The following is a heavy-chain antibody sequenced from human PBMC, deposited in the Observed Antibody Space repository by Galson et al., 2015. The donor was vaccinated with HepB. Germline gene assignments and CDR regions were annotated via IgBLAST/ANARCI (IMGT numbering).Heavy chain of an antibody. CDR2: ISYDGSNK. CDR1: GFTFSSYA. CDR3: ARDIGIQLWRNTYFDY. Sequence: SLRLSCAASGFTFSSYAMHWVRQAPGKGLEWVAVISYDGSNKYYADSVKGRFTISRDNSKNTLYLQMNSLRAEDTAVYYCARDIGIQLWRNTYFDYWGQGTLVTVSS. V-gene: IGHV3-30-3*01. D-gene: IGHD5-18*01. J-gene: IGHJ4*02.